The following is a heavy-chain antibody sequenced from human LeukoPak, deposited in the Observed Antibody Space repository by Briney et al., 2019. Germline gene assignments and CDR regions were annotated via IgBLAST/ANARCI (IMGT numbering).Heavy chain of an antibody. CDR1: GFTFSNYA. CDR3: ARGPGYSSGWYVLSVDY. Sequence: GGSLRLSRAASGFTFSNYAMSWVRQAPGKGLEWVSAISGSGGSTYYADSVKGRFTTSRDNSKNMLYLQMNSLSAEDTAVYYCARGPGYSSGWYVLSVDYWGQGTLVAVSS. D-gene: IGHD6-19*01. V-gene: IGHV3-23*01. CDR2: ISGSGGST. J-gene: IGHJ4*02.